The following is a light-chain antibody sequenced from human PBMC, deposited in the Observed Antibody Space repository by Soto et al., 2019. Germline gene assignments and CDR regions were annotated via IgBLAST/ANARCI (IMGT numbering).Light chain of an antibody. J-gene: IGKJ2*01. CDR1: QSVSSRY. CDR2: GAC. Sequence: GERANRSCRASQSVSSRYLAWYEQKPGQARGHLIEGACSRATGMPTRVRGRRDGTDFTLTISILEPADFAVYYCQPYCSSPRTFGQGPSVDIK. V-gene: IGKV3-20*01. CDR3: QPYCSSPRT.